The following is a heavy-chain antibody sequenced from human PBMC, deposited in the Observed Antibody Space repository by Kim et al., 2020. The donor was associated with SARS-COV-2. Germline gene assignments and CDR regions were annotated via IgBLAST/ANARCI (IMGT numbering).Heavy chain of an antibody. V-gene: IGHV3-11*01. D-gene: IGHD3-3*01. J-gene: IGHJ5*02. CDR1: GFTFSDYY. Sequence: GGSLRLSCAASGFTFSDYYMSWIRQAPGKGLEWVSYISSSGRTIYYADSVKGRLTISRDNAKNSLYLQMNSLRAEDTAVYYCAREGGDYDFPYKRWFDPWGQGTLVTVSS. CDR3: AREGGDYDFPYKRWFDP. CDR2: ISSSGRTI.